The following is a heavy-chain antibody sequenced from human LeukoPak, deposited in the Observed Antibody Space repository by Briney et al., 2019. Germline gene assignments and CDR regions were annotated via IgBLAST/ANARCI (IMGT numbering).Heavy chain of an antibody. J-gene: IGHJ4*02. D-gene: IGHD3-3*01. CDR3: ASQPQRTYYDFWSGYRYYFDY. CDR2: IYYSGST. CDR1: GGSISSGDYF. V-gene: IGHV4-30-4*01. Sequence: PSQTLSLTCTVSGGSISSGDYFWSWIRQHPGKGLEWIGYIYYSGSTYYNPSLKSRVTISVDTSKNQFSLKLSSVTAADTAVYYCASQPQRTYYDFWSGYRYYFDYWGQGTLVTVSS.